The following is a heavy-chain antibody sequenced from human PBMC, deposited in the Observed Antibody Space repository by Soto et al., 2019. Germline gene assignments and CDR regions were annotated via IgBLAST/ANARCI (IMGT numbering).Heavy chain of an antibody. Sequence: QVQLVQSGAELKKPGASVKVSCKASGYTFTNHGISWVRQAPGQGLEWVGWVSGYNDKTKSAQKFQGRVTMTTDTSTNTADMELRSLRSDDTAVYFCARDFYPVAYFFDYWGQGTLVTVSS. V-gene: IGHV1-18*04. CDR3: ARDFYPVAYFFDY. D-gene: IGHD2-21*01. CDR1: GYTFTNHG. CDR2: VSGYNDKT. J-gene: IGHJ4*02.